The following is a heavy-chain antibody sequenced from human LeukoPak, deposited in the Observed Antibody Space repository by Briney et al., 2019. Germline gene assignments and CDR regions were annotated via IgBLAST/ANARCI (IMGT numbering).Heavy chain of an antibody. CDR3: AKMGIVVVVAANDY. J-gene: IGHJ4*02. Sequence: GGSLRLSCAASGFTFSSYAMSWVRQAPGKGLEWVSAISGSGGSTYYADSVKGRFTISRDNSKNTLYLQMSSLRAEDTAVYYCAKMGIVVVVAANDYWGQGTLVTVSS. CDR2: ISGSGGST. D-gene: IGHD2-15*01. V-gene: IGHV3-23*01. CDR1: GFTFSSYA.